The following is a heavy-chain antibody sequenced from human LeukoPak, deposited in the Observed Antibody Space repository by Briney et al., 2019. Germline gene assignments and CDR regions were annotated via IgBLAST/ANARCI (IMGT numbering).Heavy chain of an antibody. J-gene: IGHJ6*04. CDR3: ARRLTLGYHGMDV. CDR1: GFTFSSYG. CDR2: IKQDGSEK. D-gene: IGHD3-16*01. V-gene: IGHV3-7*03. Sequence: PGRSLRLSCAASGFTFSSYGMHWVRQAPGKGLEWVADIKQDGSEKYYVDSVKGRFTISRDNAKNSLYLQMNSLRAEDTAVYYCARRLTLGYHGMDVWGKGTTVTVSS.